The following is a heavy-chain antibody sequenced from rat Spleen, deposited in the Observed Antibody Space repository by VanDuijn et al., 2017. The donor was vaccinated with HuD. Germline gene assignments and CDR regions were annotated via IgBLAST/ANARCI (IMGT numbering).Heavy chain of an antibody. J-gene: IGHJ2*01. CDR2: ITNTGGST. CDR3: TRVAMMVVITTFYVMDA. V-gene: IGHV5-31*01. D-gene: IGHD1-12*02. CDR1: GFTFNNYW. Sequence: EVQLVESGGGLVQPGRSLKLSCVASGFTFNNYWMTWIRQAPGKGLEWVASITNTGGSTYYPDSVKGRFTISRDNAKSTLYLQMNSLRSEDTATYYCTRVAMMVVITTFYVMDAWGQGVMVTVSS.